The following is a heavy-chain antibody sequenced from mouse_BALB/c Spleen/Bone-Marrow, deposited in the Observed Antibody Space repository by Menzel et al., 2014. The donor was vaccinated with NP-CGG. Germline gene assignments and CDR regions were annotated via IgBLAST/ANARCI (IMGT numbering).Heavy chain of an antibody. CDR3: ARNGNYGAWFAY. CDR1: GFNIKDTY. V-gene: IGHV14-3*02. CDR2: IDPANGNT. J-gene: IGHJ3*01. Sequence: EVQVVESGAELVKPGASVKLSCTASGFNIKDTYMHWVKQRPEQGLEWIGRIDPANGNTKYDPKFQGKATITADTSSNTAYLQLSSLTSEDTAVYYCARNGNYGAWFAYWGQGTPVTVSA. D-gene: IGHD2-1*01.